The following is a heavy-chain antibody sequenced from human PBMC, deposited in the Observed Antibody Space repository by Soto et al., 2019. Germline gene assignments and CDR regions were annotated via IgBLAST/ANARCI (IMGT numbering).Heavy chain of an antibody. Sequence: ASVKVSCKASGYTFTSYGISWVRQAPGQGLEWMGWISAYNGNTNYAQKFQGRAKITADESTSTAYMELSSLRSEDTAVYYCARDRGPSSGYYPYWFDPWGQGTLVTVSS. V-gene: IGHV1-18*01. D-gene: IGHD3-22*01. CDR2: ISAYNGNT. CDR3: ARDRGPSSGYYPYWFDP. J-gene: IGHJ5*02. CDR1: GYTFTSYG.